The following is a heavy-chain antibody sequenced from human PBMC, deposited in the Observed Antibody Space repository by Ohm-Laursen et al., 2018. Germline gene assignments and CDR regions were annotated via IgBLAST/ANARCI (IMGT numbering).Heavy chain of an antibody. CDR2: INWNGGST. D-gene: IGHD3-22*01. CDR1: GFTFSRDW. Sequence: SLRLSCAASGFTFSRDWMSWVRQAPGKGLEWVSGINWNGGSTGYADSVKGRFTISRDNSKNTLYLQMNSLRAEDTAVYYCAKDEAMIVVVITTSAFDIWGQGTMVTVSS. V-gene: IGHV3-20*04. J-gene: IGHJ3*02. CDR3: AKDEAMIVVVITTSAFDI.